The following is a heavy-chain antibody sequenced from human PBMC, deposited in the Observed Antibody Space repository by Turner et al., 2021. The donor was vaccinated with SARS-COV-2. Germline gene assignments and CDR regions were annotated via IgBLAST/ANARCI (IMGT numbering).Heavy chain of an antibody. J-gene: IGHJ6*02. CDR2: IYYSGST. CDR1: GGSNSSSSYY. CDR3: ASQEALVPSYYYYYYGMDV. D-gene: IGHD3-10*01. V-gene: IGHV4-39*01. Sequence: QLQPQVSGPGLVKPSETLSPICTVSGGSNSSSSYYWGWIRQPPGKGLEWIGSIYYSGSTYYNPTLKSRVTISVDTSKNQFSLKLSSVTAADTAVYYCASQEALVPSYYYYYYGMDVWGQGTTVTVSS.